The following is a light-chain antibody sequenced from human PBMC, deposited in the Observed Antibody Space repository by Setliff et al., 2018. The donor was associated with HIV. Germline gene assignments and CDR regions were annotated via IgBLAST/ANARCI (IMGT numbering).Light chain of an antibody. Sequence: SYELTQPPSVSVAPGNTARITCGATNIGSKSVHWYQQKPGQAPVLVIYYDSDRPSGIPDRFSGSKSGTSATLGITGLQTGDEADYYCGTWDSSLSVVVFGGGT. CDR2: YDS. J-gene: IGLJ2*01. CDR3: GTWDSSLSVVV. V-gene: IGLV3-21*04. CDR1: NIGSKS.